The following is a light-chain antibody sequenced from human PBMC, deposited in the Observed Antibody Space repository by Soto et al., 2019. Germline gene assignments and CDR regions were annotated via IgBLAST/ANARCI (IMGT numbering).Light chain of an antibody. Sequence: DITMTQSPATLSGYVGDRVTITCRASQTISSWLAWYQQKPGKAPKLLIYKASTLKSGVPSRFSGSGSGTEFTLTISSLQPDDFATYYCQHYNSYSEAFGHGTKVDVK. CDR2: KAS. V-gene: IGKV1-5*03. CDR1: QTISSW. J-gene: IGKJ1*01. CDR3: QHYNSYSEA.